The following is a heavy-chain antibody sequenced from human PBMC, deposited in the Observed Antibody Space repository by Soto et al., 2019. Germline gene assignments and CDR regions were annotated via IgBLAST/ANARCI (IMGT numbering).Heavy chain of an antibody. D-gene: IGHD3-22*01. Sequence: SETLSLTCTVSGAAISCADHYWRWIRQPPLKVLDWIGYIYYSGSTYYNPSLKSRVTISVDTSKNQFSLKLSSVTAADMSLYYCARVKVHMIVVVITRVDAFDIWGQGTMVT. CDR2: IYYSGST. CDR1: GAAISCADHY. J-gene: IGHJ3*02. V-gene: IGHV4-30-4*01. CDR3: ARVKVHMIVVVITRVDAFDI.